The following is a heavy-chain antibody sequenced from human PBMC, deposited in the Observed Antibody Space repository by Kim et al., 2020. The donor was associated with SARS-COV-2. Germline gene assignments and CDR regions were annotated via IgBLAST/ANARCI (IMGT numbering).Heavy chain of an antibody. V-gene: IGHV3-23*03. CDR3: AKGGRYSPFDY. CDR2: IYSGGSST. CDR1: GFTFSSYA. J-gene: IGHJ4*02. D-gene: IGHD5-12*01. Sequence: GGSLRLSCAASGFTFSSYAMSWVRQAPGKGLEWVSVIYSGGSSTYYADSVKGRFTISRDNSKNTLYLQMNSLRAEDTAVYYCAKGGRYSPFDYWGQGTLVTVSS.